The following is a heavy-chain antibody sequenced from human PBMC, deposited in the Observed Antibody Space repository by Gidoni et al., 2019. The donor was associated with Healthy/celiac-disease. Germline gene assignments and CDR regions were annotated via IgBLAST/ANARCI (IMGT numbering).Heavy chain of an antibody. CDR2: IYQSGST. CDR3: ARANIVATDYYYYYYMDV. D-gene: IGHD5-12*01. J-gene: IGHJ6*03. CDR1: GGSISSSNW. Sequence: QVQLQESGPGLVKPSGTLSLTCAVSGGSISSSNWWSWVRQPPGKGLEWIGEIYQSGSTNYNPSIKSRVTISVDKSKNQFSLKLSSVTAADTAVYYCARANIVATDYYYYYYMDVWGKGTTVTVSS. V-gene: IGHV4-4*02.